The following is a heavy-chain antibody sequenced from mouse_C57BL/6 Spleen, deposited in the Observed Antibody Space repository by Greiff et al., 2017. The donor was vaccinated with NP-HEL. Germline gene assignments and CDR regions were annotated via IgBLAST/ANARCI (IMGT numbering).Heavy chain of an antibody. Sequence: VKLQESGAELVKPGASVKISCKASGYAFSSYWMNWVKQRPGKGLEWIGQIYPGDGDTNYNGKFKGKATLTADKSSSTAYMQLSSLTSEDSAVYFCARESFYYGSSTYYFDYWGQGTTLTVSS. D-gene: IGHD1-1*01. CDR2: IYPGDGDT. CDR1: GYAFSSYW. J-gene: IGHJ2*01. V-gene: IGHV1-80*01. CDR3: ARESFYYGSSTYYFDY.